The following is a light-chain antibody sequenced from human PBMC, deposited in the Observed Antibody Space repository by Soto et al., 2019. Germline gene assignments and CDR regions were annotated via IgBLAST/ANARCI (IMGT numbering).Light chain of an antibody. CDR1: ETISGL. CDR3: QQYGSSPMT. J-gene: IGKJ5*01. Sequence: EIGLTQSPATLSLSPGERATLSCRASETISGLLAWYQQRPGQPPRLLIYGASSRATGIPDRFSGSGSGTDFTLTISRLQTEDFAVYYCQQYGSSPMTFGQGTRLEIK. V-gene: IGKV3-20*01. CDR2: GAS.